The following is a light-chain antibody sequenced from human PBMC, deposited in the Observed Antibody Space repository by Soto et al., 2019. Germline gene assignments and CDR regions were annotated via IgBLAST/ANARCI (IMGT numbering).Light chain of an antibody. CDR1: QSVSSN. CDR3: QQYNNWPPWT. V-gene: IGKV3D-15*01. Sequence: EIVMTQSPATLSVSPGERATLSCRARQSVSSNLAWYQQKPGQAPRLLIYGASIRATGIPARFSGSGSGTEFTLTISSLRSEDFAVYYCQQYNNWPPWTFGQGTKVEIK. J-gene: IGKJ1*01. CDR2: GAS.